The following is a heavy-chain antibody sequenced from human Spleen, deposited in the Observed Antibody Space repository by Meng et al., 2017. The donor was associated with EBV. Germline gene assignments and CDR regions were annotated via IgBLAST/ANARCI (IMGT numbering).Heavy chain of an antibody. J-gene: IGHJ5*02. Sequence: QTTLNETGPTLVTPTQTRPLPCTFSGFSLSTSEVGVGWIRQPPGKALEWLALIYWDDDKRYSPSLINRLTITKDTSKNQVVLTMTNMDPVDTATYYCAHQIDANWFDPWGQGTLVTVSS. CDR1: GFSLSTSEVG. V-gene: IGHV2-5*02. CDR3: AHQIDANWFDP. CDR2: IYWDDDK. D-gene: IGHD2/OR15-2a*01.